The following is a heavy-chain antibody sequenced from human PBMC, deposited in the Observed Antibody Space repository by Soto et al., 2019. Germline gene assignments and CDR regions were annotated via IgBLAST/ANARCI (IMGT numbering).Heavy chain of an antibody. CDR1: GFTFSSYA. CDR3: ARDPNEYFDY. CDR2: ISGSGGST. V-gene: IGHV3-23*01. D-gene: IGHD1-1*01. Sequence: GGSLRLSCAASGFTFSSYAMSWVRQAPGKGLEWVSAISGSGGSTYYAESVKGRFTISRDNSKNTLYLQMNSLRAEDTAVYYCARDPNEYFDYWGQGTLVTVSS. J-gene: IGHJ4*02.